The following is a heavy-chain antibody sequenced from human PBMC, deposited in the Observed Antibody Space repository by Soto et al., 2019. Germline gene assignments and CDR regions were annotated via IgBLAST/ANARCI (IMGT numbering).Heavy chain of an antibody. CDR2: IYPDDSDT. CDR3: ARHTNGVSKY. J-gene: IGHJ4*02. Sequence: EIQLVQSGAEVKKPGESLKISCKSSGDNFTTNWIGWVRQMPGKGLEWLGIIYPDDSDTRYNPSFQGHVTISVDKSVYTAYLHWSSLKASDTATYYCARHTNGVSKYWGQGTLV. CDR1: GDNFTTNW. D-gene: IGHD3-10*01. V-gene: IGHV5-51*01.